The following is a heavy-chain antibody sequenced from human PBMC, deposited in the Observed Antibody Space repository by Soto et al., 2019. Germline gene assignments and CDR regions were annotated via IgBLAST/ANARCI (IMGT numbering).Heavy chain of an antibody. CDR2: ILNDGSNR. Sequence: QVELVESGGGVVQPGRSLRLSCAASEFTCSNYGMHWVRQAPGKGLEWVAVILNDGSNRYHADSVKDRFTISRDNSKNTLYLQKNSLRAEDTAVYYCARDDEYSGNGMDVWGQGTTVTVS. V-gene: IGHV3-33*01. J-gene: IGHJ6*02. D-gene: IGHD3-10*01. CDR1: EFTCSNYG. CDR3: ARDDEYSGNGMDV.